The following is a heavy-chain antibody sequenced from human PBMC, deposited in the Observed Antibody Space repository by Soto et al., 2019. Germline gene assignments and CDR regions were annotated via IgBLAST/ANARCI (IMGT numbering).Heavy chain of an antibody. CDR1: GFTFSDFS. CDR3: TRARF. V-gene: IGHV3-48*02. J-gene: IGHJ4*02. CDR2: INPSGTAI. Sequence: PGGSLRLRCAGSGFTFSDFSMNWVRQAPGKGLEWIAYINPSGTAIYYADSVRGRFTISRDNAKHSLFLQMNSLRDEDTAVYHCTRARFWGQGTLVTGSS.